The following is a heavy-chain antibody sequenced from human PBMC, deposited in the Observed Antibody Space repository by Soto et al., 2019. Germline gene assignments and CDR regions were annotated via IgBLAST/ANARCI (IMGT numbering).Heavy chain of an antibody. Sequence: GGSLRLSCAASGFAFSSYWMSWVRQAPGKGLEWVANIKQDGSEKYYVDSVKGRFTISRDNAKNSLYLQMNSLRAEDTAVYYCARGVADTVSYYYAMDVWGQGTTVTVSS. CDR2: IKQDGSEK. V-gene: IGHV3-7*03. D-gene: IGHD2-15*01. CDR3: ARGVADTVSYYYAMDV. J-gene: IGHJ6*02. CDR1: GFAFSSYW.